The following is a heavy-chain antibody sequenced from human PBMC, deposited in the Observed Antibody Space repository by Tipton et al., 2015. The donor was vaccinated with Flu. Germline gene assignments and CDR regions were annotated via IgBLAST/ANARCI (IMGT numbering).Heavy chain of an antibody. CDR1: GYSFSRSW. V-gene: IGHV5-51*03. D-gene: IGHD4-17*01. Sequence: VQLVQSGAEVKKAGESLTISCKASGYSFSRSWIGWVRQMPGKGLEWIGTIYGGDSETEYSPSLKSRVTISVDTSKNQFSLKLTSVTAADTAVYYCARLTTRSNCPDYWGQGTLVTVSS. J-gene: IGHJ4*01. CDR2: IYGGDSET. CDR3: ARLTTRSNCPDY.